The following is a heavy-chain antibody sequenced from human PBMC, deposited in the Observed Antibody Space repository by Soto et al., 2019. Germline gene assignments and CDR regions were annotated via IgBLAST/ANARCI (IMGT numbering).Heavy chain of an antibody. CDR2: IVPIVDTS. D-gene: IGHD5-12*01. CDR3: ARVVAIPGYPDN. J-gene: IGHJ4*02. V-gene: IGHV1-69*12. CDR1: GGTFSSYA. Sequence: QVQLVQSGAEVRQPASSVKVSCKTSGGTFSSYAISWVRQAPGQRLEWMGGIVPIVDTSTYAQKFQGRVTITADESTSTVYMELSSLRSDDTAVYYCARVVAIPGYPDNWGQGTLVTVSS.